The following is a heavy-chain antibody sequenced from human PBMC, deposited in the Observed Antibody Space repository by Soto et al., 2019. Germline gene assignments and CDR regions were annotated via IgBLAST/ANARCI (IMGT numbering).Heavy chain of an antibody. J-gene: IGHJ6*02. CDR3: ERVKTDYSNPRGPFFFYGMDV. D-gene: IGHD4-4*01. V-gene: IGHV3-30-3*01. CDR2: ISYDGGHK. Sequence: QVQLVESGGGVVHPERSLRLSCSASEFTFSSYAMHWVRQAPGKGLEWVAGISYDGGHKFYGDSVRGRFTISRDSSKTTLFLQMNSLRPEDTAASYCERVKTDYSNPRGPFFFYGMDVWGQGTTVTVSS. CDR1: EFTFSSYA.